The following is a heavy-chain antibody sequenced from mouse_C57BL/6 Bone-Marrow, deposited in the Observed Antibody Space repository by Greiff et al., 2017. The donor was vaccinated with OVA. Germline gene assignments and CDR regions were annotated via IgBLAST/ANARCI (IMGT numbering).Heavy chain of an antibody. CDR3: AKKDYYFDV. D-gene: IGHD2-13*01. J-gene: IGHJ1*03. V-gene: IGHV1-18*01. CDR1: GYTFTDYN. Sequence: VQLKQSGPELVKPGASVKIPCKASGYTFTDYNMDWVKQSPGKSLEWIGDINPKNGSTIYNQKFKGKATLTVDKSSSTTYMDLRCLTSEDAAVYYFAKKDYYFDVWGTGTTVTVSS. CDR2: INPKNGST.